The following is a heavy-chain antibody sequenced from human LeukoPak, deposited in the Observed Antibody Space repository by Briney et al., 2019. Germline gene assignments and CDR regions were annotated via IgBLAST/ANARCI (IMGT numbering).Heavy chain of an antibody. V-gene: IGHV3-30*02. J-gene: IGHJ4*02. CDR3: AKRDRETEFDY. CDR1: GFTFNNYG. D-gene: IGHD1-26*01. CDR2: IQPDGNDK. Sequence: GGSLRLSRAASGFTFNNYGMHWVRQAPGKGLEWVALIQPDGNDKYYADSVKGRFTVSRDNSKNTLYLQLYSLRAEDTAVYYCAKRDRETEFDYWGQGTLVTVSS.